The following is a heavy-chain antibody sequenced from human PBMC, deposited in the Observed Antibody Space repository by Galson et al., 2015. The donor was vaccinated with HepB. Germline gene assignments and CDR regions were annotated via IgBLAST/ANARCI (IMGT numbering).Heavy chain of an antibody. J-gene: IGHJ4*02. Sequence: SLRLSCAASGFTLSDYSMSWIRQAPGKGLEWVSYISRSSSYTNYADSVKGRFTISKDNAKNSLYLQMNSLRADGTAVYYCARASYSASGVDYWGQGTLVTVSS. CDR2: ISRSSSYT. CDR1: GFTLSDYS. D-gene: IGHD3-10*01. V-gene: IGHV3-11*05. CDR3: ARASYSASGVDY.